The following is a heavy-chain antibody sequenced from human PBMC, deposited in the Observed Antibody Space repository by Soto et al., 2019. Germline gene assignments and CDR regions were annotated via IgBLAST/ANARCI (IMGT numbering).Heavy chain of an antibody. CDR1: GYSFTSYW. J-gene: IGHJ5*02. CDR3: STSSDSAARLGWFDP. CDR2: IYPGDSDT. Sequence: PGESLKISCKGSGYSFTSYWIGWVRQMPGKGLEWMGIIYPGDSDTRYSPSFQGQVTISADKSISTAYLQWSSLKASDTAMYYCSTSSDSAARLGWFDPWGQGTLVTVSS. V-gene: IGHV5-51*01. D-gene: IGHD6-6*01.